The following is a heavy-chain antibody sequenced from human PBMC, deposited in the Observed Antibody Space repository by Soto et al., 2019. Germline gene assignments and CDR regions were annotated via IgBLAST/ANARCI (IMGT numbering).Heavy chain of an antibody. CDR3: ARDEILDYYYYGMDV. V-gene: IGHV1-18*01. CDR2: ISAYNGNT. CDR1: GYTFTSYG. Sequence: GASVKVSCKASGYTFTSYGISWLRQAPGQGLEWMGWISAYNGNTNYAQKLQGRVNMTTDTSTSTAYMEPRSLRSHDTAVYYCARDEILDYYYYGMDVWGQGTTVTVSS. D-gene: IGHD2-15*01. J-gene: IGHJ6*02.